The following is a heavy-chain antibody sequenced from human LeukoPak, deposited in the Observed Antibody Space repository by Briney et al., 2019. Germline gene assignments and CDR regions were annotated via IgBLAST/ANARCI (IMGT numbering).Heavy chain of an antibody. V-gene: IGHV3-21*01. CDR3: ARDSRYYDSSGPT. D-gene: IGHD3-22*01. CDR1: GFTFSNAW. Sequence: GGSLRLSCAASGFTFSNAWMSWVRQAPGKGLEWVSSISSSSSSIYYADSVKGRFTISRDNAKNSLFLQMNSLRVEDTAVYYCARDSRYYDSSGPTWGQGTLVTVSS. J-gene: IGHJ1*01. CDR2: ISSSSSSI.